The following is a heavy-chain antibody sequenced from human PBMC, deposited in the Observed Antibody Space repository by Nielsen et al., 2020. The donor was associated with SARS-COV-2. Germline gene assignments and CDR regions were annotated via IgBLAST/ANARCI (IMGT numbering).Heavy chain of an antibody. CDR1: GFTFSSYA. Sequence: GESLKISCAASGFTFSSYAMSWVRQAPGKGLEWVSAISGSGGSTYYADSVKGRFTISRDNSKNTLYLQMINVRAEDTAVYFCAKLTVRGEYYYYGMDVWGQGTTVTVSS. CDR2: ISGSGGST. D-gene: IGHD3-10*02. J-gene: IGHJ6*02. V-gene: IGHV3-23*01. CDR3: AKLTVRGEYYYYGMDV.